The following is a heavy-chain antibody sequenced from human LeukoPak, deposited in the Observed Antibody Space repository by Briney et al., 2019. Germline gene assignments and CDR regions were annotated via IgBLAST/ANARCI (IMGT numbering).Heavy chain of an antibody. CDR1: GFTFSSYS. V-gene: IGHV3-48*01. D-gene: IGHD4-17*01. Sequence: GGSLRLSCAASGFTFSSYSMNWVRQAPGKGLEWVSYISSSSSTIYYADSVKGRFTISRDNAKNSLYLQMNSLRAEDTAVYYCARDSSPTVTTTDDYWGQGTLVTVSS. J-gene: IGHJ4*02. CDR3: ARDSSPTVTTTDDY. CDR2: ISSSSSTI.